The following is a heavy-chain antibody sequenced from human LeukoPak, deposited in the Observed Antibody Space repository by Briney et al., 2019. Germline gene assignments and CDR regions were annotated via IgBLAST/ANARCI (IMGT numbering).Heavy chain of an antibody. D-gene: IGHD2-15*01. Sequence: PSQTLSLTCTVAADSTSSYYWSWIRQPPGEGLEWIGYIFYSGSTNYSPSLKSRVTISVDTSKNQFSLTLSSVTAADTAVYYCARDLCSGGNCHGFDYWGQGTLVTVSS. V-gene: IGHV4-59*01. J-gene: IGHJ4*02. CDR2: IFYSGST. CDR1: ADSTSSYY. CDR3: ARDLCSGGNCHGFDY.